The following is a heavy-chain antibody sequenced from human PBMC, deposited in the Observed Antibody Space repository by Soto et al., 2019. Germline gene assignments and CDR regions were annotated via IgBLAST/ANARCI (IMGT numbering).Heavy chain of an antibody. CDR3: AKNRWIQLWPAVAYYYYYYGMDV. D-gene: IGHD5-18*01. CDR2: INQGGSDT. J-gene: IGHJ6*02. Sequence: QPGGSLRLSCAASGFTFNNYWMAWVRQAPGKGLECVANINQGGSDTYYVDSVRGRFTISRDNTKNSLYLQMNSLRAEDTAVYYCAKNRWIQLWPAVAYYYYYYGMDVWGQGTTVTVSS. CDR1: GFTFNNYW. V-gene: IGHV3-7*03.